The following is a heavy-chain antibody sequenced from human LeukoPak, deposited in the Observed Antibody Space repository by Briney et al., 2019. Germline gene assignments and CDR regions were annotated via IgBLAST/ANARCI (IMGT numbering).Heavy chain of an antibody. D-gene: IGHD4-23*01. CDR2: IYYRGST. V-gene: IGHV4-59*01. J-gene: IGHJ3*02. Sequence: PSETLSLTCTVSGGSISSYYWSWIRQPPGKGLEWIGYIYYRGSTNYNPSLKSRVTISVDTSKNQFSLKLSSVTAADTAVYYCARDSVELNAFDIWGQGTMVTVSS. CDR1: GGSISSYY. CDR3: ARDSVELNAFDI.